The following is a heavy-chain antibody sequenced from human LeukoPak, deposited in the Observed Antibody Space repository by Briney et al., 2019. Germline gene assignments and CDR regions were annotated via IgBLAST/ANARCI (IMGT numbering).Heavy chain of an antibody. CDR3: ANSHSVEQRGYFDY. CDR2: IANSGGST. CDR1: GFTFSTYA. V-gene: IGHV3-23*01. Sequence: QPGGSLRLSCAASGFTFSTYAMSWDRQAPGKGLEWVSTIANSGGSTYYADSVKGRFTISRDNSKNTLYLQMNSLSAEDMAVYYCANSHSVEQRGYFDYWGQGTLVTVSS. J-gene: IGHJ4*02. D-gene: IGHD1/OR15-1a*01.